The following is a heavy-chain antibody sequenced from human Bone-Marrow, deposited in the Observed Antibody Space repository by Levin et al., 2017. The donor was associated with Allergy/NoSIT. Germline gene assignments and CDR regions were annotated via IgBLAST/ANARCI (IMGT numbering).Heavy chain of an antibody. D-gene: IGHD3-10*01. Sequence: GGSLRLSCEASGFTFSNYWMSWVRQAPGKGLEWVANIKQDGNEKFYVDSVKGRFTISRDNVENSLYLQMNDLRAEDTAVYYCARLGNSGSGSLDYWGQGTLVTVSS. V-gene: IGHV3-7*01. CDR1: GFTFSNYW. J-gene: IGHJ4*02. CDR3: ARLGNSGSGSLDY. CDR2: IKQDGNEK.